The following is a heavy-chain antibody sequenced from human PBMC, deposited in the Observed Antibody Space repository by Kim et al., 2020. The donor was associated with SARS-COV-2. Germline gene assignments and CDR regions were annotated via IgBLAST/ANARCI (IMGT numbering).Heavy chain of an antibody. V-gene: IGHV4-39*07. J-gene: IGHJ4*02. CDR3: AKGRVGATDYFDY. Sequence: NPSLKSRVTISVDTSKNRFSLKLSSVTAADTAVYYCAKGRVGATDYFDYWGQGTLVTVSS. D-gene: IGHD1-26*01.